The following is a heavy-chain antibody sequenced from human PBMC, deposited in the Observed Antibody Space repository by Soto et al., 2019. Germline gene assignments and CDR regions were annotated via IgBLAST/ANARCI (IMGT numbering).Heavy chain of an antibody. CDR3: ARDGWLLSEDAFDI. V-gene: IGHV4-39*02. Sequence: PSETLSLTCTVSGGSISSSSYYWGWIRQPPGKGLVWICCFYYSWCTYYNPSLKSRVTISVDTSKNQFSLKLSSVTPEDTAVYYCARDGWLLSEDAFDIWGQGAMVTVSS. CDR2: FYYSWCT. CDR1: GGSISSSSYY. D-gene: IGHD2-21*02. J-gene: IGHJ3*02.